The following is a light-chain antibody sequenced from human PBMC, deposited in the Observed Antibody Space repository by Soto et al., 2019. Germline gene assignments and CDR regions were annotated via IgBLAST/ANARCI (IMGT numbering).Light chain of an antibody. CDR1: PNINHC. CDR2: GAS. CDR3: QESFSTLWGT. Sequence: DIQMTQSPASLSASVGDRVTITCRTRPNINHCLNWYQQKPGKAPTVPIYGASRLPSGVPLRFSGSGSVTDFTLTISSLQPEDFATYDCQESFSTLWGTCGQGTKVDIK. J-gene: IGKJ1*01. V-gene: IGKV1-39*01.